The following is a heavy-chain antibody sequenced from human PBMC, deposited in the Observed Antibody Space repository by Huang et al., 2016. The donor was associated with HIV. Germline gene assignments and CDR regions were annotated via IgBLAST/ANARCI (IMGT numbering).Heavy chain of an antibody. Sequence: QVQLVQSGAEVKKPGASLKVSCKTSGYPFSAYFLHWVRQAPGKGLEWMAWISPITGATFLAQKFQGRVSITRDTYIRTAYMELASLRPDDAAAYFCATDGGGGCNGGTCFPYWGQGTVVGVSS. D-gene: IGHD2-15*01. CDR3: ATDGGGGCNGGTCFPY. CDR2: ISPITGAT. CDR1: GYPFSAYF. V-gene: IGHV1-2*02. J-gene: IGHJ4*02.